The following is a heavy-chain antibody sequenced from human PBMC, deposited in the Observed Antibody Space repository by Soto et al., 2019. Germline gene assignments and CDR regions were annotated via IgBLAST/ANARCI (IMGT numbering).Heavy chain of an antibody. CDR3: ASSARGYSGYDYVDAFDI. CDR1: GGSISSYY. Sequence: QVQLQESGPGLVKPSETLSLTCTVSGGSISSYYWSWIRQPAGKGLEWIGRIYTSGSTNYNPSLKSRVTMSVDTSKNQFSLKLRSVTAADTAVYYCASSARGYSGYDYVDAFDIWGQGTMVTVSS. CDR2: IYTSGST. J-gene: IGHJ3*02. D-gene: IGHD5-12*01. V-gene: IGHV4-4*07.